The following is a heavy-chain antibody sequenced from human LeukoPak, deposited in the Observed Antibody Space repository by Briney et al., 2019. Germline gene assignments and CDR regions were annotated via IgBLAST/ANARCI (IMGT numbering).Heavy chain of an antibody. CDR3: ARGWGSLYYFDF. D-gene: IGHD3-16*01. CDR1: GYTFSDYF. J-gene: IGHJ4*02. Sequence: ASVKVSCKASGYTFSDYFVHWVRRAPGQGLEWMGWINPKSGVTKYAQKFQGGVTMVRDTATSTVYMDLSSLTSDDTAVYFCARGWGSLYYFDFWGQGTLVTVSS. V-gene: IGHV1-2*02. CDR2: INPKSGVT.